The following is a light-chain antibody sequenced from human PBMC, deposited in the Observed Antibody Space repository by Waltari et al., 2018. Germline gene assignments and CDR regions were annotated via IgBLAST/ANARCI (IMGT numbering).Light chain of an antibody. J-gene: IGLJ3*02. CDR2: NTN. CDR3: ILYMHTVISTWV. Sequence: TVVTQEPSFSVSPGGTVTLTCGLNSGSVSTNYYPSWYQQTPGQAPGTLIYNTNTRCSSVPDRLSCCILGNRAALTITGAQADDESDYYCILYMHTVISTWVFGGGTKLTVL. CDR1: SGSVSTNYY. V-gene: IGLV8-61*01.